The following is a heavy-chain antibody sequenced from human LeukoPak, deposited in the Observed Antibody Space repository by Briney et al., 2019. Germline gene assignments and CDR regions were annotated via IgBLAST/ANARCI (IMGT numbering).Heavy chain of an antibody. CDR1: GFTFSSYW. J-gene: IGHJ5*02. CDR2: INSDGSST. CDR3: ARGVGYCSSTSCYWWFDP. V-gene: IGHV3-74*01. D-gene: IGHD2-2*01. Sequence: GGSLRLSCATSGFTFSSYWMHWVRQAPGKGLVWVSRINSDGSSTSYADSVKGRFTISRDNAKNTLYLQMNSLRAEDTAVYYCARGVGYCSSTSCYWWFDPWGQGTLVAVSS.